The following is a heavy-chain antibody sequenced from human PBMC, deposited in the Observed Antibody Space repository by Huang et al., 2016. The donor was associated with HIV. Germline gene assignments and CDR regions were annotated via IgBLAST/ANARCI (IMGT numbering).Heavy chain of an antibody. CDR2: IKQDEREK. CDR1: TFTFGAYW. J-gene: IGHJ6*02. D-gene: IGHD1-7*01. V-gene: IGHV3-7*01. CDR3: ATKTAAMDI. Sequence: VESGGRLVQPGGSLRLSCVGSTFTFGAYWMSWGRQSTGKGLEGVANIKQDEREKYYVESVKGRFNISRDNAKKVLFLEMNNVRVEDTATYYCATKTAAMDIWGQGTTVTVS.